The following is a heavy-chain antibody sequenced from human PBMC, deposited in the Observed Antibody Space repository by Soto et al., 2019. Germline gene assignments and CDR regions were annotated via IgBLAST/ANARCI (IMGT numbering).Heavy chain of an antibody. Sequence: SEPRSLTCTVSGGSISSGDCYWCWIRQPPGKGLEWIGYIFYSGSTYYNPSLKSRVTISVDTSKNQFSLKLSSVTAADKPVYYCARIAAGGGAVAGNMDYWGQGTMVTVSS. CDR1: GGSISSGDCY. CDR2: IFYSGST. V-gene: IGHV4-30-4*01. J-gene: IGHJ4*02. D-gene: IGHD6-19*01. CDR3: ARIAAGGGAVAGNMDY.